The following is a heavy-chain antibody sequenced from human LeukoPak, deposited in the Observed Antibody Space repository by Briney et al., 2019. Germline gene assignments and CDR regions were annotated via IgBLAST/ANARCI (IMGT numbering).Heavy chain of an antibody. D-gene: IGHD3-22*01. CDR1: GFAFSSYW. J-gene: IGHJ5*02. CDR2: IKSKTDGGTT. V-gene: IGHV3-15*01. Sequence: KSGGSLRLSCAASGFAFSSYWMSWVRQAPGKGLEWVGRIKSKTDGGTTDYAAPVKGRFTISRDDPKNTLYLQMNSLKTEDTAVYYCTTEYYYDSSGYSGPWGQGTLVTVSS. CDR3: TTEYYYDSSGYSGP.